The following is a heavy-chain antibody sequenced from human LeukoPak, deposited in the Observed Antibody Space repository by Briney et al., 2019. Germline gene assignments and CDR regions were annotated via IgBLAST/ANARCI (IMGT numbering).Heavy chain of an antibody. CDR3: ASRTVVVPAAYYYYYMDV. V-gene: IGHV1-69*13. J-gene: IGHJ6*03. CDR2: IIPIFGTA. Sequence: SVKVSCNASGGTFSSYAISWVRQAPGQGLEWMGGIIPIFGTANYAQKFQGRVTITADESTSTAYMELSSLRSEDTAVYYCASRTVVVPAAYYYYYMDVWGKGTTVTVSS. CDR1: GGTFSSYA. D-gene: IGHD2-2*01.